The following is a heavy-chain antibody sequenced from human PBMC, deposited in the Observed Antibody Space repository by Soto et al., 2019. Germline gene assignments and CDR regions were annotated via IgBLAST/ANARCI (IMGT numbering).Heavy chain of an antibody. V-gene: IGHV6-1*01. D-gene: IGHD2-2*01. J-gene: IGHJ3*02. CDR2: TYYRSKWYN. CDR3: ARVWGYCSSTSCSAFDI. Sequence: SQTLSLTCAISGDSVSSNSAAWNWIRQSPSRGLEWLGRTYYRSKWYNDYAVSVKSRITINPDTSKNQFSLQLNSVTPEDTAVYYCARVWGYCSSTSCSAFDIRGQGTMVTVSS. CDR1: GDSVSSNSAA.